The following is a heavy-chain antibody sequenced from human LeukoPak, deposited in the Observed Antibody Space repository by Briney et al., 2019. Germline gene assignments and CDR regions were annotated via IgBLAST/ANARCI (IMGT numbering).Heavy chain of an antibody. J-gene: IGHJ5*02. CDR1: GFSFSRYW. D-gene: IGHD2-15*01. CDR2: VKHEGSDK. Sequence: PGGALRLSCASSGFSFSRYWMTGVGQAPGEGLEPVAIVKHEGSDKYYVDSVKGRFTISRDNAKNSLFLQMNSMRVEDTAVYYCARVAYCSGSGCEGRDWFDPWGQGNLVTASS. V-gene: IGHV3-7*04. CDR3: ARVAYCSGSGCEGRDWFDP.